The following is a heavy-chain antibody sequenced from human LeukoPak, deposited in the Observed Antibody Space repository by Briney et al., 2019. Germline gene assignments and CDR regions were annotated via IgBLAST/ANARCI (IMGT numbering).Heavy chain of an antibody. Sequence: SATLSLTCTVSGDSISSYYWSWIRQSPEKGLEWIGYIHYTGSTYYNPSLRSRVTISVDTSKNQFSLRLISATAADTAMYYCARSRGNLYFQHWGQGTLVTVSS. V-gene: IGHV4-59*01. D-gene: IGHD6-25*01. CDR3: ARSRGNLYFQH. CDR1: GDSISSYY. J-gene: IGHJ1*01. CDR2: IHYTGST.